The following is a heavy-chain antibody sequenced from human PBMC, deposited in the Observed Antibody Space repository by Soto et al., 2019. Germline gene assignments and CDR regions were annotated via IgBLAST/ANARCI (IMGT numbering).Heavy chain of an antibody. J-gene: IGHJ4*02. Sequence: GGSLTLSCAASGFTFSSYAMSWVRQAPGKGLAWVSVISGSGGSTYYADSVKGRFTISRDNSKNTLYLQMTSLRAEDTAVYYCAKDYFVGITGTSAYWGQGTLVTVSS. D-gene: IGHD1-7*01. CDR1: GFTFSSYA. CDR2: ISGSGGST. V-gene: IGHV3-23*01. CDR3: AKDYFVGITGTSAY.